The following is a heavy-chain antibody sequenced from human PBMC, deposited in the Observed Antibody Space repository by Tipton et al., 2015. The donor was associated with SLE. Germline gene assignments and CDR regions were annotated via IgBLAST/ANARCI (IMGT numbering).Heavy chain of an antibody. CDR2: IYYSGTT. J-gene: IGHJ3*02. CDR1: GYSISIGYH. CDR3: ARVDYYDSSGYYSDDAFDI. V-gene: IGHV4-38-2*02. Sequence: TLSLTCTVSGYSISIGYHWGWIRQSPGRGLEWIGYIYYSGTTNYNPSLKSRVTISVDTSKNQFSLKPRSVTAADTAVYYCARVDYYDSSGYYSDDAFDIWGQGTMVTVSS. D-gene: IGHD3-22*01.